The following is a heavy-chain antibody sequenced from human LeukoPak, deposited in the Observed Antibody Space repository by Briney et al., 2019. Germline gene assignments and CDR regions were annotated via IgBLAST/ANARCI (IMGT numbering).Heavy chain of an antibody. Sequence: PGGSLRLSCAASGFTFSTSAMHWVRQAPGKGLEWVAVISNDGSSKYYADSAKGRFTISRDDSKNTLYLQMNSLRAEDTVVYYCASDLSAGFWGQGTLVTVSS. CDR3: ASDLSAGF. J-gene: IGHJ4*02. CDR2: ISNDGSSK. V-gene: IGHV3-30*01. CDR1: GFTFSTSA.